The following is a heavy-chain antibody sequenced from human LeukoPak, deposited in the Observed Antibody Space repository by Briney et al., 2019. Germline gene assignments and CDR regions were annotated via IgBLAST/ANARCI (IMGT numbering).Heavy chain of an antibody. J-gene: IGHJ4*02. CDR1: GFTFSSYS. D-gene: IGHD6-13*01. CDR2: IRSDGSNK. CDR3: ASRTPAAGTYLSPDFDY. Sequence: PGGSLRLSCAASGFTFSSYSMNWVRQAPGKGLEWVAFIRSDGSNKYYADSVKGRFTISRDNSKNTLCLQMNSLRAEDTAVYYCASRTPAAGTYLSPDFDYWGQGTLVTVSS. V-gene: IGHV3-30*02.